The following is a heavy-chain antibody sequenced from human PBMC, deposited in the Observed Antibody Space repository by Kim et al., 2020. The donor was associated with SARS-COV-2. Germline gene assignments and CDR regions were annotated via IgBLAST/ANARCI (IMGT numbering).Heavy chain of an antibody. CDR1: GYSFTSYW. Sequence: GESLKISCKGSGYSFTSYWIGWVRQMPGKGLEWMGIIYPGDSDTRYSPSFQGQVTISADKSISTAYLQWSSLKASDTAMYYCARLSHAGTGSYAMDVWGQGTTVTGSS. CDR2: IYPGDSDT. J-gene: IGHJ6*02. CDR3: ARLSHAGTGSYAMDV. V-gene: IGHV5-51*01. D-gene: IGHD6-13*01.